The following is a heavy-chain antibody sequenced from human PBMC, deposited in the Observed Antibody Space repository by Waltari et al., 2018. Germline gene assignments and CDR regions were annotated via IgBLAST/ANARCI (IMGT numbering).Heavy chain of an antibody. CDR2: ISHDGSNK. CDR3: ARGPHSGYDFRYYYMDV. J-gene: IGHJ6*03. Sequence: QVQLVESGGDVVQPGRSLRLSCAASGFPFRIYAMHSVRQAPGMGLEWVAVISHDGSNKYYADSVKGRFTISKDDSKNTLFVQMNSLRDEDTAVYYCARGPHSGYDFRYYYMDVCGKGTTVTVSS. D-gene: IGHD5-12*01. CDR1: GFPFRIYA. V-gene: IGHV3-30-3*01.